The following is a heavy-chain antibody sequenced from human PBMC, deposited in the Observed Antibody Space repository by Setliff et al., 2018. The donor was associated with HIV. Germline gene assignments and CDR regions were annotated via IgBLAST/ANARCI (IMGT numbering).Heavy chain of an antibody. CDR1: GFTVNDAY. CDR3: ARGMIVRNYYYYYYMDV. J-gene: IGHJ6*03. Sequence: GGSLRLSCAASGFTVNDAYMSWVRQAPGKGLEWVGRIKSKVDAGTADYAAPVKGRFTISRDESKNTLYLQMNSLKTEDTAVYYCARGMIVRNYYYYYYMDVWGRGTTVTVSS. CDR2: IKSKVDAGTA. V-gene: IGHV3-15*01. D-gene: IGHD3-22*01.